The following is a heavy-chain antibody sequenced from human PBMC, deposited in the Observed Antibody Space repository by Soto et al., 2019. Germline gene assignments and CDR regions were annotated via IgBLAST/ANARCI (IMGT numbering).Heavy chain of an antibody. CDR3: ARGTSLTMIHGVDYYYYGMDV. J-gene: IGHJ6*02. Sequence: HSETLSLTCTVSGGSISSSSYYWGWIRQPPGKGLEWIGSIYYSGSTYYNPSLKSRVTISVDTSKNQFSLKLSSVTAADTAVYNCARGTSLTMIHGVDYYYYGMDVWGQGTTVTVSS. CDR2: IYYSGST. D-gene: IGHD3-22*01. CDR1: GGSISSSSYY. V-gene: IGHV4-39*01.